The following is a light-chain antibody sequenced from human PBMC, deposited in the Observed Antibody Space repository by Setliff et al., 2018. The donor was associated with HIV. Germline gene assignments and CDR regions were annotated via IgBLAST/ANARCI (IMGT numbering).Light chain of an antibody. CDR3: NSYTSNKLYV. CDR2: EVD. CDR1: SSDVGGHDY. V-gene: IGLV2-14*01. J-gene: IGLJ1*01. Sequence: QSVLAQPASVSGSPGQSISISCTGTSSDVGGHDYVSWYQQHPGKVPKLMIYEVDRRPSGVSDRFSGSRSGNTASLTISGLQAEDEADYYCNSYTSNKLYVFGNGTKVTVL.